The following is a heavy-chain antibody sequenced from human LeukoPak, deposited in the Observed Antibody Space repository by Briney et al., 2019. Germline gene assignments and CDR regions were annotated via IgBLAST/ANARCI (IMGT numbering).Heavy chain of an antibody. CDR1: GFTFSTYG. Sequence: GGSLRLSCPASGFTFSTYGMHWVRQAPGKGLEWVAVISYDGTNKYYTDSVKGRFTISRDNSKNTLYLQMNSLRPEDTAVYYCAKDSLAGYWGGYLDDWGRGTQVTVS. V-gene: IGHV3-30*18. CDR3: AKDSLAGYWGGYLDD. D-gene: IGHD3-9*01. J-gene: IGHJ4*02. CDR2: ISYDGTNK.